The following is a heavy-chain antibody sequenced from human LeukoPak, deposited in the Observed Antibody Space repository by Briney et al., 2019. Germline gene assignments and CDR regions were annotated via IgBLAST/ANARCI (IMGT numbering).Heavy chain of an antibody. CDR1: GGSISGYY. V-gene: IGHV4-59*08. Sequence: SETLSLTCTVSGGSISGYYWTWIRQPPGKGLEWIGYMYYNGNTNYNPSLKSRVTISVDPSKNQFSLKLTSVTTADTAVYYCARQTGSGLFSLPGGQGTLVTVSS. CDR2: MYYNGNT. J-gene: IGHJ4*02. D-gene: IGHD3-10*01. CDR3: ARQTGSGLFSLP.